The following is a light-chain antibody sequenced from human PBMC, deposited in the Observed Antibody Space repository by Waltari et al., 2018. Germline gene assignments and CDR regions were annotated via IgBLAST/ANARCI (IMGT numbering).Light chain of an antibody. CDR1: SLRRSY. J-gene: IGLJ2*01. V-gene: IGLV3-19*01. CDR2: GKN. CDR3: NSRDSTTKHLV. Sequence: SSDLTQDPAVSVALGQTVRITCQGDSLRRSYASWYQQKPAQAPLLVTYGKNKRPSGIPDRFSGSSSGDTASLTITGFQAEDEADYYCNSRDSTTKHLVFGGGTKLTVL.